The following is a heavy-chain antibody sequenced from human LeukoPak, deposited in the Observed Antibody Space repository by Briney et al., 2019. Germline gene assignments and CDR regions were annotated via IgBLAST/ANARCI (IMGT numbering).Heavy chain of an antibody. D-gene: IGHD2-2*01. Sequence: SVKVSCKASGGTFSSYAISWVRQAPGQGLEWMGGIIPIFGTANYAQKLQGRVTITADESTSTAYMELSSLRSEDTAVYYCAREGPSGVVVPAAQAYYYYGMDVWGQGTTVTVSS. V-gene: IGHV1-69*13. CDR2: IIPIFGTA. CDR1: GGTFSSYA. CDR3: AREGPSGVVVPAAQAYYYYGMDV. J-gene: IGHJ6*02.